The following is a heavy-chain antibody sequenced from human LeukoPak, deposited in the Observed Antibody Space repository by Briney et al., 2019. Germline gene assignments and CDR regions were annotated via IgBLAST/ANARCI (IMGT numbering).Heavy chain of an antibody. J-gene: IGHJ4*02. D-gene: IGHD6-13*01. CDR1: GFTFSSNY. CDR2: IYSGGST. Sequence: GGSLRLSCAASGFTFSSNYMSWVRQAPGKGLEWVSVIYSGGSTYYADSVKGRFTISRDNSKNTLYLQMNSLRAEDTAVYYCASGGPYSSSWLQGDYWGQGTLVTVSS. V-gene: IGHV3-53*01. CDR3: ASGGPYSSSWLQGDY.